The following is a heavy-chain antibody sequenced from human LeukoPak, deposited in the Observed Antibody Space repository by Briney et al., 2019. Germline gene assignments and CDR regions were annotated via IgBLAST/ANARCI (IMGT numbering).Heavy chain of an antibody. D-gene: IGHD3-22*01. CDR3: ARSSDSSGFYDYFDY. Sequence: GESLKISCEGSGYSFTSYGIGWVRQMPGKGLEWVAIIYPGDSDTIYSPSFQGQVTISADNSISTAYLQWSSLKASDTAMYYCARSSDSSGFYDYFDYWGQGTLVTVSS. CDR1: GYSFTSYG. J-gene: IGHJ4*02. V-gene: IGHV5-51*01. CDR2: IYPGDSDT.